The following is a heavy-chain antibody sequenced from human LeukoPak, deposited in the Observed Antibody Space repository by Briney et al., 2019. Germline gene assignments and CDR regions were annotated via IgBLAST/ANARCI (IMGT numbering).Heavy chain of an antibody. J-gene: IGHJ5*02. Sequence: SETLSLTCTVSGASIGFYYWSWIRQPPGKGLEWIGYIYFSGTRNYNPSLKSRVTISGDTSKSQFSLKLSSVTAADTAVYYCARHVSGWYPLLDRWGQGILVAVSS. CDR1: GASIGFYY. V-gene: IGHV4-59*08. CDR2: IYFSGTR. CDR3: ARHVSGWYPLLDR. D-gene: IGHD6-19*01.